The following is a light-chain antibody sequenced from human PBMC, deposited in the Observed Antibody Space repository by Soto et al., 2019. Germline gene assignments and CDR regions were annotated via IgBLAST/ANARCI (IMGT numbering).Light chain of an antibody. CDR3: QQSYNPTWT. CDR2: AAS. J-gene: IGKJ1*01. CDR1: QGISTY. V-gene: IGKV1-39*01. Sequence: DIQMTQSPSSLSESAIDIVTITFQASQGISTYLNWYQQKPGNAPKLLIYAASSLQSGVPSRFSGSGSETDFTLTISSLQPEDFATYSCQQSYNPTWTFGQGTKVDIK.